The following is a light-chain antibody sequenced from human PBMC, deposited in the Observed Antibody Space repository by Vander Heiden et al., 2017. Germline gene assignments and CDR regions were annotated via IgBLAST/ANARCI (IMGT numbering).Light chain of an antibody. CDR3: AAWDDSRNGVV. Sequence: QSVLTQPPSASGTPGQSVTISCSGSSSNIGSNTVNWYQQLPGTAPKLLIYSNNQRPSGVPDRFSGAKSGTSASLAISGLQAEEEADYYCAAWDDSRNGVVFGGGTKLTVL. CDR1: SSNIGSNT. CDR2: SNN. J-gene: IGLJ2*01. V-gene: IGLV1-44*01.